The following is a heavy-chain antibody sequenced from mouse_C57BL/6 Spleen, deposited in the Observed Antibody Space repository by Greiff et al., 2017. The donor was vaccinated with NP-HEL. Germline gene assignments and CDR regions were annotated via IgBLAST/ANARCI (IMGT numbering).Heavy chain of an antibody. CDR2: IDPETGGT. J-gene: IGHJ3*01. CDR1: GYTFTDYE. V-gene: IGHV1-15*01. CDR3: TRGGVTTAFAY. Sequence: QVQLQQSGAELVRPGASVTLSCKASGYTFTDYEMHWVKQTPVHGLEWIGAIDPETGGTAYNQKFKGKAILTADKSSSTAYMELRSLTSEDSAVYYCTRGGVTTAFAYWGQGTLVTVSA. D-gene: IGHD2-2*01.